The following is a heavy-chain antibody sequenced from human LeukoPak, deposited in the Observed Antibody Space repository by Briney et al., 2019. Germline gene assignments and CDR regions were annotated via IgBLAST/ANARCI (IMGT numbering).Heavy chain of an antibody. Sequence: GGSLRLSCAASGFTFSSYAMSWVRQAPGKGLEWVSAISGSGGSTYYAHSVKGRFTISRDNSKNTLYLQMNSLRAEDTAVYYCAKVPVVGASGSYYYFDYWGQGTLVTVSS. J-gene: IGHJ4*02. CDR1: GFTFSSYA. V-gene: IGHV3-23*01. D-gene: IGHD1-26*01. CDR3: AKVPVVGASGSYYYFDY. CDR2: ISGSGGST.